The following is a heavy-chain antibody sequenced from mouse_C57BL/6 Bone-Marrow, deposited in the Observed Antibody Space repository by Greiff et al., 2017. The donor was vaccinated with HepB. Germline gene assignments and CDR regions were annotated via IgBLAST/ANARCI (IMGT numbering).Heavy chain of an antibody. CDR2: IYPGSGST. D-gene: IGHD2-5*01. CDR1: GYTFTGYW. J-gene: IGHJ2*01. CDR3: ARGSYYSKP. Sequence: QVQLQQPGAELVKPGASVKMSCKASGYTFTGYWITWVKQRPGQGLEWIGDIYPGSGSTNYNEKFKSKATLTVDTSSSTAYMQLSSLTSEDSALYYCARGSYYSKPWGQGTTLTVSS. V-gene: IGHV1-55*01.